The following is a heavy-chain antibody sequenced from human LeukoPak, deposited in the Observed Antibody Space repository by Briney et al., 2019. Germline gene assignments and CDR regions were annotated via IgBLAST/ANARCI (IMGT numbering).Heavy chain of an antibody. J-gene: IGHJ4*02. D-gene: IGHD6-19*01. CDR1: GGTFSSYA. CDR2: ISPYSGNT. V-gene: IGHV1-18*01. Sequence: ASVKVSCKASGGTFSSYAITWVRQAPGQGLEWVGWISPYSGNTNYAQKLQGRATVTTDTSTNTAYMELRSLRSDDTAVYYCARGDSSRLGFDYWGQGTLVTVSS. CDR3: ARGDSSRLGFDY.